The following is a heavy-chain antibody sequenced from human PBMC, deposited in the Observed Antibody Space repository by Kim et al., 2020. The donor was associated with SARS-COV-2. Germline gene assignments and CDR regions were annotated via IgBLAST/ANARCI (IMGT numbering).Heavy chain of an antibody. D-gene: IGHD4-4*01. V-gene: IGHV1-18*01. CDR3: ARDSNHYYGMDV. J-gene: IGHJ6*02. Sequence: NNAQSFKGRVTMTANTPTRTAYMELTSLRSDDTAVYYCARDSNHYYGMDVWGQGTTVTVSS.